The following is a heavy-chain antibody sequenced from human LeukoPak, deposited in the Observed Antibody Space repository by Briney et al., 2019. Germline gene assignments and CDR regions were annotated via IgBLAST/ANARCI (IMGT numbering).Heavy chain of an antibody. V-gene: IGHV4-4*07. CDR1: GGSITSYC. Sequence: SETPSLTCTVSGGSITSYCWIWIRQSAGKGLEWIGRICSSGSTVYNPSLKSRVTISSDMSNNLFSLKMSSVTAADTAVYYCARDRGTDGSDQLDPWGQGILVTVSS. CDR3: ARDRGTDGSDQLDP. D-gene: IGHD3-10*01. J-gene: IGHJ5*02. CDR2: ICSSGST.